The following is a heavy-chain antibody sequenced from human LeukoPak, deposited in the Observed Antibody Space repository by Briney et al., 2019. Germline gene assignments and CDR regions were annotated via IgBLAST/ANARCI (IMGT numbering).Heavy chain of an antibody. CDR3: ARTLWFGELSLCY. V-gene: IGHV4-38-2*01. J-gene: IGHJ4*02. CDR2: IYHSGST. Sequence: SETLSLTCAVSGYSISSGYYWGWIRQPPGKGLEWIGSIYHSGSTYYNPSLKSRVTISVDTSKNQFSLKLSSVTAADTAVYYCARTLWFGELSLCYWGQGTLVTVSS. D-gene: IGHD3-10*01. CDR1: GYSISSGYY.